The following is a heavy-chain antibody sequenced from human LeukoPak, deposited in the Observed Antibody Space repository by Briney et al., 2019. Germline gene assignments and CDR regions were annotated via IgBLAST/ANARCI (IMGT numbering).Heavy chain of an antibody. J-gene: IGHJ5*02. CDR3: AKGGVYTHLFDP. CDR1: GFTFSSYA. CDR2: ISGSGGST. V-gene: IGHV3-23*01. D-gene: IGHD2-8*01. Sequence: GGSLRLSCAASGFTFSSYAMSWVRQAPGKGLEWVSAISGSGGSTYYADPVKGRFTISRDNSKNTLYLQMNSLRAEDTAVYYCAKGGVYTHLFDPWGQGTLVTVSS.